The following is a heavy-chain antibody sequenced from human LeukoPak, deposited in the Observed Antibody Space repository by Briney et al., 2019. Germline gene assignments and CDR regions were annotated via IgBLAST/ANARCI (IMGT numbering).Heavy chain of an antibody. D-gene: IGHD5-12*01. CDR1: GYTFNGYY. CDR2: INPNSGGT. V-gene: IGHV1-2*02. J-gene: IGHJ4*02. CDR3: ARSGRGTYYYFDL. Sequence: AAVKVSCKSSGYTFNGYYMHWVRQVPGQGLEWMGWINPNSGGTNYAQKFQGRVTMTRDTSISTAYMELSRLRSDDTAVYYCARSGRGTYYYFDLWGQGTLVTVSS.